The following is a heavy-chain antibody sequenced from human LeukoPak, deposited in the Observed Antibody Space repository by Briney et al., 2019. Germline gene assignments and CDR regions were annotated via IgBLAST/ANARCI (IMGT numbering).Heavy chain of an antibody. CDR2: IYYSGST. V-gene: IGHV4-59*08. Sequence: SETLSLTCTVSGGSISGYYWSWIRQPPGKVLEWIGYIYYSGSTNYNPSLKSRLTISIDTSENQFSLKLSSVTAADTAVYYCAREYSSSSGRRAFDIWGQGTMVTVSS. CDR1: GGSISGYY. CDR3: AREYSSSSGRRAFDI. J-gene: IGHJ3*02. D-gene: IGHD6-6*01.